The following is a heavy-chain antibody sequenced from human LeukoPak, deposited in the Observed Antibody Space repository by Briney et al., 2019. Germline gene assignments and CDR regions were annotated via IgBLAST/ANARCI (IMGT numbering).Heavy chain of an antibody. CDR3: AKDVGATGNNAFDI. V-gene: IGHV3-48*03. J-gene: IGHJ3*02. CDR1: GFTFSSYE. CDR2: ISSSGSTI. Sequence: PGGSLRLSCAASGFTFSSYEMNWVRQAPGKGLEWVSYISSSGSTIYYADSVKGRFTISRDNSKNTLYLQMNSLRAEDTAVYYCAKDVGATGNNAFDIWGQGTMVTVSS. D-gene: IGHD1-26*01.